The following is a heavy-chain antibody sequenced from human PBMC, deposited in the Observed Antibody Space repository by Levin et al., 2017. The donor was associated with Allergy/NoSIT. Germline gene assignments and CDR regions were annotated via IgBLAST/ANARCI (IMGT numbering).Heavy chain of an antibody. Sequence: GGSLRLSCAASGFTFSSYWMYWVRQAPGKGLVWVSRINNDGSDTSYADSVKGRFTISRDNTKNTQYLQMNSLGAEDTAVYYCARDRGRDYRDYVWYFDLWGRGTLVTVSS. V-gene: IGHV3-74*01. D-gene: IGHD4-17*01. CDR1: GFTFSSYW. J-gene: IGHJ2*01. CDR3: ARDRGRDYRDYVWYFDL. CDR2: INNDGSDT.